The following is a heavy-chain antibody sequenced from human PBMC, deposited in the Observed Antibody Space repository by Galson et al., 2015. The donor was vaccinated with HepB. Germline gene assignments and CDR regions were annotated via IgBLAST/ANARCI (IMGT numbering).Heavy chain of an antibody. CDR3: ARGPNYDILTGNSQHLYYGMDV. J-gene: IGHJ6*02. Sequence: SLRLSCAASGFTFSTYAMHWVRQAPGKGLEWVAVISYAGNSKYYADSVKGRFTISRDNSKNTVFLQVNSLRAEDTAVYYCARGPNYDILTGNSQHLYYGMDVWGQGTTVTASS. D-gene: IGHD3-9*01. CDR1: GFTFSTYA. CDR2: ISYAGNSK. V-gene: IGHV3-30*04.